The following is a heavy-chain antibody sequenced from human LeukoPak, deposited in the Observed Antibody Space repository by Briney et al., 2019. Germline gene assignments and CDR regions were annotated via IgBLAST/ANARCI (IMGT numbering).Heavy chain of an antibody. Sequence: GESLKISCKGSGYSFTSYWIGWVRQMPGKGLEWMGIIYPGDSDTRYSPSFQGQVTISADRSTSTAYLQWSSLKAADTAIYYCARYTPTGEYFDYWGQGTLVTVSS. CDR2: IYPGDSDT. V-gene: IGHV5-51*01. CDR1: GYSFTSYW. J-gene: IGHJ4*02. CDR3: ARYTPTGEYFDY. D-gene: IGHD1-1*01.